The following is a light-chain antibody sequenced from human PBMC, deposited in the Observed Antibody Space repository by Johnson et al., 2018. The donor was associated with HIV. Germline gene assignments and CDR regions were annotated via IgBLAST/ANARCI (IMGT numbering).Light chain of an antibody. Sequence: QSVLTQPPSVSAAPGQKVTISCSGSSSDIGKNYVSWYQQLPGTAPKLLVYENNKRPSGIPDRFSGSKSGTSATLGITGLQTGDEADYYCGTWDTSLSARGVVGTGTKVTVL. CDR2: ENN. CDR3: GTWDTSLSARGV. V-gene: IGLV1-51*02. J-gene: IGLJ1*01. CDR1: SSDIGKNY.